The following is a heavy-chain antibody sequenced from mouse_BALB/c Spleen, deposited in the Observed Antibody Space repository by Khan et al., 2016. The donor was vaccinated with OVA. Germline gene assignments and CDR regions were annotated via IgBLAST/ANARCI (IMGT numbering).Heavy chain of an antibody. V-gene: IGHV1S137*01. CDR3: ARGGGGDRFAY. CDR2: ISTYYGDV. CDR1: GYTFTDFT. J-gene: IGHJ3*01. Sequence: QVQLQQSGAELVRPGVSVKISCKGSGYTFTDFTMHWVKQSPTKSLEWIGVISTYYGDVTYNQKFKDKATMTVDKSSSPAYMELARLTSEDSAIYYCARGGGGDRFAYWGQGTLVTVSA.